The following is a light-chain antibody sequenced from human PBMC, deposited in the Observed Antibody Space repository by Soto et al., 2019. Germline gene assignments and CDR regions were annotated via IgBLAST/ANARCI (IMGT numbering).Light chain of an antibody. Sequence: QLVLTQSPSASASLGASVKLTCTLNSGHSNYAIAWHQQRPEKGPRYLMKLNSDGSHTKGGGIPDRFSGSSSGAERYLTISRLQSEDEADYYCQTWGTGIVVFGGGTKVTVL. CDR2: LNSDGSH. CDR3: QTWGTGIVV. V-gene: IGLV4-69*01. CDR1: SGHSNYA. J-gene: IGLJ2*01.